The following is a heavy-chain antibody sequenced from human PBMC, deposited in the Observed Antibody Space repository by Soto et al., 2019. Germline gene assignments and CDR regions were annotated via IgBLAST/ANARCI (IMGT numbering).Heavy chain of an antibody. V-gene: IGHV3-30*18. CDR2: ISYDGSNK. D-gene: IGHD7-27*01. J-gene: IGHJ3*02. Sequence: QVQLVESGGGVVQPGRSLRLSCAASGFTFSSYGMHWVRQAPGKGLEWVALISYDGSNKYYADSVKGRFTISRDNSKNPLYLQMNSLGTEDTAVYYCAKDLGHGGRGAFDIWGQGTMVTVSS. CDR3: AKDLGHGGRGAFDI. CDR1: GFTFSSYG.